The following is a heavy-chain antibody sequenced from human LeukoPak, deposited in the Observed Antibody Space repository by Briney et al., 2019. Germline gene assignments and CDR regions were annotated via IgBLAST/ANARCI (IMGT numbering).Heavy chain of an antibody. CDR1: GGSISSSSYY. Sequence: SETLSLTCTVSGGSISSSSYYWGWIRQPPGKGLEWIGSIYYSGSTYYNPSLKSRVTISVDTSKNQFSLKLSSVTAADTAVYYCARRKKASRSYWYFDLWGRGTLVTVSS. CDR3: ARRKKASRSYWYFDL. J-gene: IGHJ2*01. CDR2: IYYSGST. V-gene: IGHV4-39*01.